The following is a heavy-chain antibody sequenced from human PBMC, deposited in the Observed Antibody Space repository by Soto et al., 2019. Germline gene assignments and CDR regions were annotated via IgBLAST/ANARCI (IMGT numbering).Heavy chain of an antibody. J-gene: IGHJ4*02. CDR3: ARVGVGHYEFDY. D-gene: IGHD3-16*01. V-gene: IGHV3-74*01. Sequence: GGSLRLSCAASGFTFSSYWMHLVRQAPGEGLVWVSRIKTDGSSTSYADSVKGRFTISRDNAKNTMYLQMNSLRAEDTAVYYCARVGVGHYEFDYWGQGTLVTVSS. CDR2: IKTDGSST. CDR1: GFTFSSYW.